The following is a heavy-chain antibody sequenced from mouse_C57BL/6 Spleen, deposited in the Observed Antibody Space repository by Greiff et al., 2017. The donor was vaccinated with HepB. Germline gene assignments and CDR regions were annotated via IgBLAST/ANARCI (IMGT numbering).Heavy chain of an antibody. J-gene: IGHJ4*01. CDR3: ARAGYYGTYYYVMDY. V-gene: IGHV1-26*01. CDR1: GYTFTSYG. Sequence: EVQLQQSGAELARPGASVKLSCKASGYTFTSYGISWVKQSHGKSLEWIGDINPNNGGTSYNQKFKGKATLTVDKSSSTAYMELRSLTSEDSAVYYCARAGYYGTYYYVMDYWGQGTSVTVSS. D-gene: IGHD1-1*01. CDR2: INPNNGGT.